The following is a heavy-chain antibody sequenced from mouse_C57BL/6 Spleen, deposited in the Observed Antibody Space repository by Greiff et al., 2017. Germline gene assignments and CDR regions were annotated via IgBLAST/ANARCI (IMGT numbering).Heavy chain of an antibody. Sequence: DVMLVESGGGLVKPGGSLKLSCAASGFTFSSYAMSWVRQTPEKRLEWVATISDGGSYTYYPDNVKGRFTISRDNAKNNLYLQMSHLKSEDTAMYYCARDGGYGSSYDYFDYWGQGTTLTVAS. CDR2: ISDGGSYT. D-gene: IGHD1-1*01. CDR1: GFTFSSYA. CDR3: ARDGGYGSSYDYFDY. J-gene: IGHJ2*01. V-gene: IGHV5-4*01.